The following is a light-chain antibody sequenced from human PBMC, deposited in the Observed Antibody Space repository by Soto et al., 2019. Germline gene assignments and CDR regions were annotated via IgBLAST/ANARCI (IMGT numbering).Light chain of an antibody. CDR3: QQTYRTPHT. CDR2: AAS. Sequence: DIQMTQSPSSLSAAVGDRVTITCRASQNIMKFLNWYQHKPGKAPELLIYAASILQSGVPSRFSGSGSETDFTLIISSLELEDIATYYCQQTYRTPHTFGQGTKVEI. J-gene: IGKJ1*01. V-gene: IGKV1-39*01. CDR1: QNIMKF.